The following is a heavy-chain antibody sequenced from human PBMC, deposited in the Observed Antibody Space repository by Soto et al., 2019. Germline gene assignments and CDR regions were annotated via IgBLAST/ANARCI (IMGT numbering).Heavy chain of an antibody. CDR3: ARDGSTSWYSYDYPGMDV. CDR1: GFTFRTYW. J-gene: IGHJ6*02. D-gene: IGHD5-18*01. CDR2: INLDGSEK. V-gene: IGHV3-7*05. Sequence: EVQLVESGGGLVQPGGSLRLSCAASGFTFRTYWLSWVRQVPGKGLEWVANINLDGSEKNYVDSVKCRFTISRDNARTSLYLQMSSLRAEVTALYYCARDGSTSWYSYDYPGMDVWGQGTTVTGSS.